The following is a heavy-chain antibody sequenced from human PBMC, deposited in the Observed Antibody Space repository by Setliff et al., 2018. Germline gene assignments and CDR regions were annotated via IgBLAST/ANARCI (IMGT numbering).Heavy chain of an antibody. CDR1: GASFSGTY. Sequence: PSETLSLTCAVYGASFSGTYCSWIRQSPGKGLEWIGRIHASGSPDYNPSFKSRVTISRDTSTNQFSLKLGSVTAADTAVYYCARERYFDWFFEDWGHGTLVTVS. CDR3: ARERYFDWFFED. J-gene: IGHJ4*01. CDR2: IHASGSP. V-gene: IGHV4-59*10. D-gene: IGHD3-9*01.